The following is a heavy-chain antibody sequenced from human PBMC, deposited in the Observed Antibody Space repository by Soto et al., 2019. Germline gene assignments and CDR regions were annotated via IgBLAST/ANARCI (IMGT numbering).Heavy chain of an antibody. CDR2: IRSKAYGGTT. Sequence: GGSLRLSCTASGFTFGDYAMSWVRQAPGKGLEWVGFIRSKAYGGTTEYAASVKGRFTISRDDSKIIAYLQMNSLKTEDTAVYDCTRARTSSSSAFDIWGQGTMVTVSS. D-gene: IGHD6-6*01. CDR3: TRARTSSSSAFDI. J-gene: IGHJ3*02. CDR1: GFTFGDYA. V-gene: IGHV3-49*04.